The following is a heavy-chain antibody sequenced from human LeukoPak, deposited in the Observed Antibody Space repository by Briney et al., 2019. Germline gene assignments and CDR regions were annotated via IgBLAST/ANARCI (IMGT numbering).Heavy chain of an antibody. J-gene: IGHJ4*02. V-gene: IGHV1-18*01. CDR1: GYTFTSYG. Sequence: ASVKVSCKASGYTFTSYGISWVRQAPGQGREWVGWISAYNGNTNYAQKLQGRVTMTTDTSTSTAYMELRSLRSDDTAVYYCVRDPSSSGYLYYFDYWGQGTLVTVSS. CDR3: VRDPSSSGYLYYFDY. D-gene: IGHD3-22*01. CDR2: ISAYNGNT.